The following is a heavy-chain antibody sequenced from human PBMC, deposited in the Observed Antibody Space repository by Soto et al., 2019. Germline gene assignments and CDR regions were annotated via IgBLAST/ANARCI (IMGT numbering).Heavy chain of an antibody. CDR2: IHYSGSV. CDR3: VRKEEGGAGDYYGRDV. Sequence: SETLSLTCTVSGGSISFEHYHWTWIRQPAGKGLEWIGYIHYSGSVYYNPSLQSRVSMSVDTSKNPFSLKLSSVTAADTAVYFCVRKEEGGAGDYYGRDVGAKGTPVPVSS. CDR1: GGSISFEHYH. J-gene: IGHJ6*04. D-gene: IGHD3-16*01. V-gene: IGHV4-30-4*01.